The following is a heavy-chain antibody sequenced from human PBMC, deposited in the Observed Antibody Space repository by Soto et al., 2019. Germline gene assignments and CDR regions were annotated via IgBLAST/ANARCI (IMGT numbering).Heavy chain of an antibody. CDR2: ISYDGSNK. V-gene: IGHV3-30*18. J-gene: IGHJ4*02. Sequence: GESLKISCAASGFTFSSYGMHWVRQAPGKGLEWVAVISYDGSNKYYADSVKGRFTISRDNSKNTLYLQMNSLRAEDTAVYYCAKDRPRIAAAGFGRYFDYWGQGTLVTVSS. CDR3: AKDRPRIAAAGFGRYFDY. D-gene: IGHD6-13*01. CDR1: GFTFSSYG.